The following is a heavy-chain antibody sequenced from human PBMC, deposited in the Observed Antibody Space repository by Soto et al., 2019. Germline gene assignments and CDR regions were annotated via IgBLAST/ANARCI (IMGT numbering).Heavy chain of an antibody. V-gene: IGHV3-48*02. Sequence: EVELVESGGGLVQPGGSLRLSCAASGFTLSSHSFKWVRQAPGQGLEWVAYSSSRSSLILYADSVRGRFIISRDNAKNSLYLDMNSPRDEDTAIYYCARERGEYDSGWYIDRWGQGTPVTVSS. D-gene: IGHD6-19*01. CDR3: ARERGEYDSGWYIDR. CDR2: SSSRSSLI. J-gene: IGHJ5*02. CDR1: GFTLSSHS.